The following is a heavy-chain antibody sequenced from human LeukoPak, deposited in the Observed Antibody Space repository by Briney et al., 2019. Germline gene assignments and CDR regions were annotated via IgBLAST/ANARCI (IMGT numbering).Heavy chain of an antibody. CDR1: GFTFRSYW. D-gene: IGHD3-10*01. V-gene: IGHV3-7*04. CDR2: IKQDGSEK. Sequence: PGGSLRLSCAAYGFTFRSYWMTWVRQAPEKGLEWVANIKQDGSEKYYVDSVKGRFTISRDNANNSLYLQMNSLRAEDTAVYYCAREYYYGSGSYYNGYWGQGTLVTVSS. CDR3: AREYYYGSGSYYNGY. J-gene: IGHJ4*02.